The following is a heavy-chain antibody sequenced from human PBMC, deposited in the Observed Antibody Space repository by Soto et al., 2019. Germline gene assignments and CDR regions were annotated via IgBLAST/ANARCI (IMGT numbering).Heavy chain of an antibody. CDR1: GFTFSSYG. CDR3: AKDFLPLLLWFGESLYNWFDP. Sequence: GGSLRLSCAASGFTFSSYGMHWVRQAPGKGLEWVAVISYDGSNKYYADSVKGRFTISRDNSKNTLYLQMNSLRAEDTAVYYCAKDFLPLLLWFGESLYNWFDPRGQGTVVTVS. V-gene: IGHV3-30*18. CDR2: ISYDGSNK. J-gene: IGHJ5*02. D-gene: IGHD3-10*01.